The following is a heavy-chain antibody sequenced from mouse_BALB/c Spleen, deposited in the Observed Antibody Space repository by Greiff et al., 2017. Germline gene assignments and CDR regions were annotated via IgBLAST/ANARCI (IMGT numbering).Heavy chain of an antibody. V-gene: IGHV5-6*01. CDR3: ARHDYDY. Sequence: EVQGVESGGDLVKPGGSLKLSCAASGFTFSSYGMSWVRQTPDKRLEWVATISSGGSYTYYPDSVKGRFTISRDNAKNTLYLHMSSLKSEDTAMYYCARHDYDYWGQGTTLTVSS. D-gene: IGHD2-4*01. CDR1: GFTFSSYG. CDR2: ISSGGSYT. J-gene: IGHJ2*01.